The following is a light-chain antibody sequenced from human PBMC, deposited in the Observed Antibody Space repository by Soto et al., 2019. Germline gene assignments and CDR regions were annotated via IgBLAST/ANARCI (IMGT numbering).Light chain of an antibody. CDR3: QKYNSAPPSWT. CDR1: QGISNY. J-gene: IGKJ1*01. Sequence: DIQMTQSPSSLSASVGDRVTITCRASQGISNYLAWYQQKPGKVPKLLIYAASTLQSGVPSRFSGSGSGTDFTLTISSLQPEDVATYYCQKYNSAPPSWTFGQGNKVEIK. CDR2: AAS. V-gene: IGKV1-27*01.